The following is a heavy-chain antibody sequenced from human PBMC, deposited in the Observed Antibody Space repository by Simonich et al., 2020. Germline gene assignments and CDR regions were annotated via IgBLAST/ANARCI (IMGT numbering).Heavy chain of an antibody. CDR2: ISWNSGSI. D-gene: IGHD6-13*01. CDR3: AKDVAAAGTEYFQH. J-gene: IGHJ1*01. V-gene: IGHV3-9*01. Sequence: EVQLVESGGGLVQPGRSLRLSCAASGFTFDDYAMHWVRQAPGKGREWVSVISWNSGSIGYADSVKGRFTISRDNAKNSLYLQMNRLRAEDTALYYCAKDVAAAGTEYFQHWGQGTLVTVSS. CDR1: GFTFDDYA.